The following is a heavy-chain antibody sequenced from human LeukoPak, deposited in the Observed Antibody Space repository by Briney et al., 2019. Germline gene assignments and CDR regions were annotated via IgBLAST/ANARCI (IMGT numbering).Heavy chain of an antibody. CDR3: AREISPMVRLGGDYYYYGMDV. V-gene: IGHV1-2*02. Sequence: GASVKVSCKASGYTFTGYYIHWVRQAPGQGLECMGWINPNSGGIKSAQKFQDRVTMTRDTSISTAYMELSRLTSDDTAIYYCAREISPMVRLGGDYYYYGMDVWGQGTPVTVSS. CDR2: INPNSGGI. D-gene: IGHD3-16*01. CDR1: GYTFTGYY. J-gene: IGHJ6*02.